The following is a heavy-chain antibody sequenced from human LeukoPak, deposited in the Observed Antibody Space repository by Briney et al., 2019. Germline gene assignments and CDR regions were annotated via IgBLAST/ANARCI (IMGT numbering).Heavy chain of an antibody. Sequence: SETLSLTCTVSGGFISRYYWSWIRQPPGKGLEGIGYNYYSGSPNYNPSLKSRVTTSVDTSKTQCSLKLSSVTAADTAVYYCARVTGSGSPGVDYWGQGTLVTVSS. CDR1: GGFISRYY. J-gene: IGHJ4*02. D-gene: IGHD3-10*01. CDR2: NYYSGSP. V-gene: IGHV4-59*01. CDR3: ARVTGSGSPGVDY.